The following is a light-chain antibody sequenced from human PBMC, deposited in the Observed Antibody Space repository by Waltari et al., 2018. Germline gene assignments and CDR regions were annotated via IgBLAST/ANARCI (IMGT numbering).Light chain of an antibody. CDR1: QTVSNN. CDR2: GAS. CDR3: QHCNKWPPA. J-gene: IGKJ1*01. Sequence: EIVMTQSPVTLSVSPGERATLSCRASQTVSNNLAWYQQKPGQAPRLLIYGASTRATGIPARFSGSGSGTDFTLTISSLQSEDFAVYQCQHCNKWPPAFGQGTKVEIK. V-gene: IGKV3-15*01.